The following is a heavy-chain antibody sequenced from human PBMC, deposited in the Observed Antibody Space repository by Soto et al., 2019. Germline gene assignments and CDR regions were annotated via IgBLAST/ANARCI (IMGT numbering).Heavy chain of an antibody. CDR1: GFTFSSYA. Sequence: GGSLTLSCAPSGFTFSSYAMSWVRQAPGKGLEWVSAISGSGGSTYYADSVKGRFTISRDNSKNTLYLQMHSLRAEPSAVYYCAKDGVKYSVGTSCSSIEYWGQGT. CDR3: AKDGVKYSVGTSCSSIEY. D-gene: IGHD2-2*01. V-gene: IGHV3-23*01. CDR2: ISGSGGST. J-gene: IGHJ4*02.